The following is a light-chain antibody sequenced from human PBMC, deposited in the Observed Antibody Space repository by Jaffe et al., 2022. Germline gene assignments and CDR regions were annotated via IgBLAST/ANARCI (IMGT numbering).Light chain of an antibody. CDR1: TGAVTSIND. CDR2: STS. Sequence: QTVVTQEPSLTVSPGGTVTLTCASSTGAVTSINDPNWFQQKPGQPPRALIHSTSGRHSWTPARFSGSLLGGKAALTLSGVQPEDEADYYCVLHYVSDSWVFGGGTKLTVL. CDR3: VLHYVSDSWV. J-gene: IGLJ3*02. V-gene: IGLV7-43*01.